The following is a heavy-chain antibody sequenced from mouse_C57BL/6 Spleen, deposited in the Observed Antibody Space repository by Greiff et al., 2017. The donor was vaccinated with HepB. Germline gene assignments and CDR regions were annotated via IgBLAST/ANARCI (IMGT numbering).Heavy chain of an antibody. D-gene: IGHD2-3*01. CDR3: TIYDGESWFAY. V-gene: IGHV6-3*01. J-gene: IGHJ3*01. CDR1: GFTFSNYW. Sequence: EVMLVESGGGLVQPGGSMKLSCVASGFTFSNYWMNWVRQSPEKGLEWVAQIRLKSDNYATHYAESVKGRFTISSDESKSSVYMRMNNLRAEDTGICYCTIYDGESWFAYWGQGTLVTVSA. CDR2: IRLKSDNYAT.